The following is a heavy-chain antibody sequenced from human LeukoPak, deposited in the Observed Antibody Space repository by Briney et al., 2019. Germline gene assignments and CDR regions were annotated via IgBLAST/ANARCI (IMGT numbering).Heavy chain of an antibody. CDR2: ISGSGGNT. J-gene: IGHJ4*02. Sequence: GGSLRLSCAVSGFTFSSYGMSWVRQAPGKGLEWVSGISGSGGNTYYADSVKGRFTISRDNAKNSLYLQMNSLRAEDTAVYYCARDSVTMIVGGLDYWGQGTLVTVSS. CDR3: ARDSVTMIVGGLDY. V-gene: IGHV3-21*01. CDR1: GFTFSSYG. D-gene: IGHD3-22*01.